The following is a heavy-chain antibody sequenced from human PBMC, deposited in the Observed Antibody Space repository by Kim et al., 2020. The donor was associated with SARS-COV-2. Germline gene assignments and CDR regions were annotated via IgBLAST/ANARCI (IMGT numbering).Heavy chain of an antibody. CDR3: ARVPRGYYNSASFDY. V-gene: IGHV4-59*01. J-gene: IGHJ4*02. D-gene: IGHD3-10*01. CDR2: IYYTGST. Sequence: SETLSLICTVSGDSISGFYWSWIRQPPGKGLEWLGYIYYTGSTNYNPSLKSRVTISLDTSKNQFSLKLSSVTAADTAVYYCARVPRGYYNSASFDYWGQG. CDR1: GDSISGFY.